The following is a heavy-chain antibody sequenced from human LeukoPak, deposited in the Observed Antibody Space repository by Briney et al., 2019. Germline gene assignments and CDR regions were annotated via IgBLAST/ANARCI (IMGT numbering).Heavy chain of an antibody. CDR3: AREGLDTAFDY. CDR1: GDSISSGGYY. Sequence: SQTLSLTCTVSGDSISSGGYYWSWIRQHPGKGLEWIGYIYYSGSTYYNPSLKSRVTISVDTSKNQFSLKLSSVTAADTTVYYCAREGLDTAFDYWGQGTLVTVSS. CDR2: IYYSGST. V-gene: IGHV4-31*03. J-gene: IGHJ4*02. D-gene: IGHD5-18*01.